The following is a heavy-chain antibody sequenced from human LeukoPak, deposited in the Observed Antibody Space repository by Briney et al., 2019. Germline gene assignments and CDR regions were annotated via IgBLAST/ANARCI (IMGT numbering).Heavy chain of an antibody. J-gene: IGHJ4*02. CDR2: ISGSGGST. CDR1: GFTFSSYA. D-gene: IGHD4-17*01. CDR3: AKGSTSTVTPTDY. V-gene: IGHV3-23*01. Sequence: GGSLRLSCAASGFTFSSYAMSWVRQAPGKGLEWVSAISGSGGSTYYADSVKGRFTISRDNSKNTLYLQMNSLRAEDTAAYYCAKGSTSTVTPTDYWGQGTLVTVSS.